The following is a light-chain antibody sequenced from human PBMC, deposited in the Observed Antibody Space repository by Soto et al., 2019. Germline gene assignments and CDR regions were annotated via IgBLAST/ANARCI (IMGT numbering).Light chain of an antibody. Sequence: QTVLTQPPSVSAAPGQKVTISCSGSSSNIENNYVSWYQQLPGTAPKFLIYDNNNRPSGIPDRFSGSKSGTSATLGITGLQTGDEADYYCGTWDSSLSAYVFGTGTKVTVL. J-gene: IGLJ1*01. CDR3: GTWDSSLSAYV. CDR1: SSNIENNY. V-gene: IGLV1-51*01. CDR2: DNN.